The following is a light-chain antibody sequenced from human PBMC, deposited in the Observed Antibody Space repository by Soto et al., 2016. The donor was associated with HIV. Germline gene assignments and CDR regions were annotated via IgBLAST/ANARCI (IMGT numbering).Light chain of an antibody. CDR3: QVWDNTYHQVI. Sequence: SYVLTQPPSVSVAPGKTARITCGGNNIGSRSVHWYQQKPGQAPVLVVHDDTDRPSGIPERFSGSNSGNTATLTISRVEAGDEADYYCQVWDNTYHQVIFGGGTKLTVL. CDR1: NIGSRS. J-gene: IGLJ2*01. CDR2: DDT. V-gene: IGLV3-21*03.